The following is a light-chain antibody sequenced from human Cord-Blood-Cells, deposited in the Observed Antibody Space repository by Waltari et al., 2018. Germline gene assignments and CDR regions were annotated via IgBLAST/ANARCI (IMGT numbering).Light chain of an antibody. CDR2: EVS. CDR3: SSYAGSNNV. J-gene: IGLJ1*01. V-gene: IGLV2-8*01. Sequence: QSALTQPPSASGSPGQSVTISCPGTSSDVGGYKYVAWYQHHPRKAPKLMISEVSKRPSGVPDRFSGSKSGNTASLTVSGLQAEDEADYYCSSYAGSNNVFGTGTKVTVL. CDR1: SSDVGGYKY.